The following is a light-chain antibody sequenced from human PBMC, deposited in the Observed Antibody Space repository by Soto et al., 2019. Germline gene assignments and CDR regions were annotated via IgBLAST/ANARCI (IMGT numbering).Light chain of an antibody. CDR2: GAS. J-gene: IGKJ1*01. Sequence: AIQMTQPPSSLSAPVGARVTIPCRASQAISENVGWYQQTPGKAPKLLISGASRLQSGVPSRFSGSGSGAAFTLTITSLRPEDSATYYCLQNHNYPRTFGQGTKVEI. CDR3: LQNHNYPRT. CDR1: QAISEN. V-gene: IGKV1-6*01.